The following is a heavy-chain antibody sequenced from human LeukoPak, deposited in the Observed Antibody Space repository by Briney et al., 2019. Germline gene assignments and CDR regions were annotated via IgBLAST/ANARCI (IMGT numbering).Heavy chain of an antibody. CDR2: IHYSGST. J-gene: IGHJ4*02. CDR1: GDSISSYY. D-gene: IGHD4-17*01. V-gene: IGHV4-59*01. CDR3: ARTGDYALYYFDY. Sequence: SETLSLTCTVSGDSISSYYWSWIRQPPGKGLEWIGYIHYSGSTNYNPSLKSRVTISVDTSKSQFSLKLKSVTAADTAVYYCARTGDYALYYFDYWGQGTLVTVSS.